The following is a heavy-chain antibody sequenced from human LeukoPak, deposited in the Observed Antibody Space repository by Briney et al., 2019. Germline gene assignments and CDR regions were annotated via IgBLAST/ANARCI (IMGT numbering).Heavy chain of an antibody. CDR3: ARAREVAGTRYYYYYYMDV. D-gene: IGHD6-19*01. V-gene: IGHV1-69*13. Sequence: SVKVSCKASGGTLSSYAISWVRQAPGQGLEWMGGIIPIFGTANYAQKFQGRVTITADESTSTAYMELSSLRSEDTAVYYCARAREVAGTRYYYYYYMDVWGKGTTVTISS. J-gene: IGHJ6*03. CDR2: IIPIFGTA. CDR1: GGTLSSYA.